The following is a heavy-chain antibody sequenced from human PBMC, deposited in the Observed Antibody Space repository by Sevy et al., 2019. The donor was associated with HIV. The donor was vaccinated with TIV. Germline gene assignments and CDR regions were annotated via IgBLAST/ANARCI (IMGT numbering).Heavy chain of an antibody. Sequence: GGSLRLSCEASGFSFSSYGMYWVRQAPGKGLEWVSAISGSGGSTYYADSVKGRFTISRDNSKNTLYLQMNSLRAEDTAVYYCATTYYYDSSGYGYWGQGTLVTVSS. CDR3: ATTYYYDSSGYGY. J-gene: IGHJ4*02. CDR1: GFSFSSYG. D-gene: IGHD3-22*01. V-gene: IGHV3-23*01. CDR2: ISGSGGST.